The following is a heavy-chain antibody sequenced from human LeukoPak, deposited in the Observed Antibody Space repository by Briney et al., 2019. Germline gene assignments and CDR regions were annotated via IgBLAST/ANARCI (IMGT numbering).Heavy chain of an antibody. V-gene: IGHV3-23*01. D-gene: IGHD2-15*01. CDR1: GFTFSSYA. J-gene: IGHJ4*02. CDR2: ISGSGGST. CDR3: ARDLVGYFDC. Sequence: GGSLRLSCAASGFTFSSYAMSWVRQAPGKGLEWVSAISGSGGSTYYADSVKGRFTISRDNAKNTLYLQMSSLRAGDTAVYYCARDLVGYFDCWGQGTLVTVSS.